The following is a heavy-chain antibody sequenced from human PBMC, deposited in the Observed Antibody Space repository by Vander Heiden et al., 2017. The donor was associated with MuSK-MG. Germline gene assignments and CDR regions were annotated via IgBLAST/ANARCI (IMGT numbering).Heavy chain of an antibody. CDR1: GFPFSSYA. Sequence: EVQLLESGGGLVQPGGSLRLSCAASGFPFSSYAMSWVRQAPGKGLEWVSAISGSGGSTYYADSVKGRFTISRDNSKNTLYLQMNSLRAEDTAVYYCAKDPGITMIVVLDEKYWGQGTLVTVSS. CDR2: ISGSGGST. V-gene: IGHV3-23*01. CDR3: AKDPGITMIVVLDEKY. D-gene: IGHD3-22*01. J-gene: IGHJ4*02.